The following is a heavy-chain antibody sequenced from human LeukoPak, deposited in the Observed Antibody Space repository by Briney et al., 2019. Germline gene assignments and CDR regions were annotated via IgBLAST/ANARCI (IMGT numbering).Heavy chain of an antibody. CDR2: INTNTGNP. Sequence: ASVKVSCKASGYILTNYAMNWVRQAPGQGLEWMGWINTNTGNPTYAQGFTGRFVFSLDTSVSTAYLQISSLKAEDTAVYYCASEIGRWALDLWGQGTMVTVSS. J-gene: IGHJ3*01. CDR3: ASEIGRWALDL. D-gene: IGHD2-15*01. CDR1: GYILTNYA. V-gene: IGHV7-4-1*02.